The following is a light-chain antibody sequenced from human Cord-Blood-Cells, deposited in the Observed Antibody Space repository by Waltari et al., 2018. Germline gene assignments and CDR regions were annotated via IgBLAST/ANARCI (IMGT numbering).Light chain of an antibody. Sequence: EIVLTQSPATLSVSPGERATLACRASQSVSSILSWYQQEPGQAPRLLIYGASTRATGIPARFSGSVSGTEFTLTICSLQSEDFAVYYGQQYNNWPPWTFGQGTKVEIK. V-gene: IGKV3D-15*01. CDR2: GAS. J-gene: IGKJ1*01. CDR3: QQYNNWPPWT. CDR1: QSVSSI.